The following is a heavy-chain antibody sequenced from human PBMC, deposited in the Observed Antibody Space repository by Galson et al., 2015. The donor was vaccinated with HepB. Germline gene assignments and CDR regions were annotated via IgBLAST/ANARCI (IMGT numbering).Heavy chain of an antibody. V-gene: IGHV1-69*04. CDR1: GGTFSSYA. Sequence: SVKVSCKASGGTFSSYAISWVRQAPGQGLEWMGRIIPILGIANYAQKFQGRVTITADKSTSTAYMELSSLRAEDTAVYYCARAGSSWEEYFQHWGQGTLVTVSS. CDR3: ARAGSSWEEYFQH. D-gene: IGHD6-13*01. J-gene: IGHJ1*01. CDR2: IIPILGIA.